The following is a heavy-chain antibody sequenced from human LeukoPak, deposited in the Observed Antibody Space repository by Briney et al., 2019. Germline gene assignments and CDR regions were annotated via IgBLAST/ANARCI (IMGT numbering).Heavy chain of an antibody. CDR1: GYTLTELS. Sequence: ASVKVSCKVSGYTLTELSMHWVRQAPGKGLEWMGGFDPEDGETIYAQKFQGRVAMTEDTSTDTAYMELSSLRSEDTAVYYCATDPYDSRFSQHWGQGTLVTVSS. D-gene: IGHD3-3*01. CDR3: ATDPYDSRFSQH. J-gene: IGHJ1*01. V-gene: IGHV1-24*01. CDR2: FDPEDGET.